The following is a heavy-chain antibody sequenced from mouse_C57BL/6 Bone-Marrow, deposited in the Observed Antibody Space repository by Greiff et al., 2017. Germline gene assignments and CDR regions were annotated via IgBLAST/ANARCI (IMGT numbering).Heavy chain of an antibody. D-gene: IGHD3-2*02. CDR3: ASDSSGPIDY. V-gene: IGHV1-55*01. Sequence: QVQLQQPGAELVKPGASVKMSCKASGYTFTSYWITWVKQRPGQGLEWIGDIYPGSGSTNYNEKFKSKATLTVDTSSSTAYMQRRSPTAEDFDVYYWASDSSGPIDYWGQGTTLTVSS. CDR1: GYTFTSYW. CDR2: IYPGSGST. J-gene: IGHJ2*01.